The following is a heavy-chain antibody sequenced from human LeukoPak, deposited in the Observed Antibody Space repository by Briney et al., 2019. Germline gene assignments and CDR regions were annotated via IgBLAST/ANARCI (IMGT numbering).Heavy chain of an antibody. J-gene: IGHJ3*02. V-gene: IGHV4-38-2*02. CDR3: ARLDGDAQDAFDI. D-gene: IGHD4-17*01. CDR1: GDSITSTYY. CDR2: ISHSGNT. Sequence: SETLSLTCNVSGDSITSTYYWGWIRQPPGKGLEWIGSISHSGNTYYNPSLKSRVTISVDTSKNQFSLKLSSVTAADTAVYYCARLDGDAQDAFDIWGQGTMVTVSS.